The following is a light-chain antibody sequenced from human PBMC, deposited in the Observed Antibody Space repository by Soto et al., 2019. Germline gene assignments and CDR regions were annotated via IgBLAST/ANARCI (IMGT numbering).Light chain of an antibody. V-gene: IGKV1-39*01. Sequence: DIQMTQSPSSLSASVGDRVTITCRASQSIYIYLNWYQQKPGKAPKLLIYAASSLQRGVPSTFSGGGSGTDFTLTISRLEPEDFAVYYCQQFSNSLTFGQGTRLENK. J-gene: IGKJ5*01. CDR3: QQFSNSLT. CDR1: QSIYIY. CDR2: AAS.